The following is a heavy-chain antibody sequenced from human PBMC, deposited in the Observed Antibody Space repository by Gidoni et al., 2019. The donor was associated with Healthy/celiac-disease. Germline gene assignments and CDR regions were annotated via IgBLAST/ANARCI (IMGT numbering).Heavy chain of an antibody. Sequence: QVQLVESGGGVVQPGRTLRLSFAASGFPFSSYGMHWVRQAPGKGLEWVAVIWYDGSNKYYADSVKGRFTITRDNSKNTLYLQMNSLRAEDTAVYYCARDPAIFGNMDVWGKGTTVTVSS. CDR2: IWYDGSNK. V-gene: IGHV3-33*01. J-gene: IGHJ6*03. CDR3: ARDPAIFGNMDV. CDR1: GFPFSSYG. D-gene: IGHD3-3*01.